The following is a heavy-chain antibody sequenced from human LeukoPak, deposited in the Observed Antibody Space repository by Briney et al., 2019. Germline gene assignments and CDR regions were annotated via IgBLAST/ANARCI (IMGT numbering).Heavy chain of an antibody. CDR1: GDSLSGSY. CDR2: IYDSGRA. D-gene: IGHD2-8*01. J-gene: IGHJ6*03. CDR3: ARDIRSHNGPGGYYYYYMDV. Sequence: SETLPLTCTVSGDSLSGSYWSWIRQPAGKGLEWIGRIYDSGRANYNPSLKSRVTLSVDTSNNQFSLTLSSVTAADTAVYHCARDIRSHNGPGGYYYYYMDVWGKGTTVTVSS. V-gene: IGHV4-4*07.